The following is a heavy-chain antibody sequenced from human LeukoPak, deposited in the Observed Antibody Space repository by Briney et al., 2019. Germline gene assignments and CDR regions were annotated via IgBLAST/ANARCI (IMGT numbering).Heavy chain of an antibody. CDR1: GGSISIYY. Sequence: SETLSLTCTVSGGSISIYYWSWIRQPAGKGLEWIGRIYTSGSTNYNPSLKSRVTMSVDTSKNQFSLKLSSVAAADTAVYYCARGLYYYDSSGYYLGWYFDLWGRGTLVTVSS. V-gene: IGHV4-4*07. J-gene: IGHJ2*01. CDR2: IYTSGST. D-gene: IGHD3-22*01. CDR3: ARGLYYYDSSGYYLGWYFDL.